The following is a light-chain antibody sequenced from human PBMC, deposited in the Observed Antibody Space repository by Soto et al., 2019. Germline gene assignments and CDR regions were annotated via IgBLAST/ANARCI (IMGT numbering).Light chain of an antibody. Sequence: EIVMTQSPATLSVSPGETASLSCRASQSAGNFLAWYQQKPGQAPRLLIYYISTRATGIPARFSGSGSGTEFTLTINSLQSEDFAVYYCQQYNNWPPWTFGQGTKVDIK. CDR2: YIS. J-gene: IGKJ1*01. CDR3: QQYNNWPPWT. CDR1: QSAGNF. V-gene: IGKV3D-15*01.